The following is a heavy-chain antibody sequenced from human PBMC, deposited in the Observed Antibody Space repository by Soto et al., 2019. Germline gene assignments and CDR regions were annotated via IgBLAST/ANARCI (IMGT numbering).Heavy chain of an antibody. J-gene: IGHJ5*02. CDR1: GYSFTSYW. CDR3: PRWAVPAAVKNWLGH. CDR2: IYPGDSDT. Sequence: PGESLKISCKGSGYSFTSYWIGWVRQMPGKGLEWMGIIYPGDSDTRYSPSFQGQVTISADKSISTAYLQWSSLEASDTATYYCPRWAVPAAVKNWLGHWGQGTRVT. D-gene: IGHD2-2*01. V-gene: IGHV5-51*01.